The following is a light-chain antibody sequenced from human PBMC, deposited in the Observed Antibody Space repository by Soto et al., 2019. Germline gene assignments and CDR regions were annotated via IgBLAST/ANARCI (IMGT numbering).Light chain of an antibody. CDR2: MVS. Sequence: QSALTQPASVSGSPGQSITISCTGTSSDVGNYNYVSWYQQYPGRVPKLLIYMVSNRPSGVSNRFSGSKSGNTASLTISGLQAEDEADYFCTSHTPGSLYVFGTGTKVTVL. CDR3: TSHTPGSLYV. V-gene: IGLV2-14*01. CDR1: SSDVGNYNY. J-gene: IGLJ1*01.